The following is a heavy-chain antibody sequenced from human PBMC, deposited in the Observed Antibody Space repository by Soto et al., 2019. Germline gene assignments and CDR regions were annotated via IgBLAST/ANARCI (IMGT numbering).Heavy chain of an antibody. J-gene: IGHJ5*02. D-gene: IGHD3-22*01. CDR1: GGSISSCGYS. V-gene: IGHV4-30-2*01. CDR3: ARAGDSSGYYFGRGGFDP. CDR2: IYHSGST. Sequence: SETLSLTCAVSGGSISSCGYSWSWIRQPPGKGLEWIGYIYHSGSTYYNPSLKSRVTISVDRSKNQFSLKLSSVTAADTAVYYCARAGDSSGYYFGRGGFDPWGQGTLVTVSS.